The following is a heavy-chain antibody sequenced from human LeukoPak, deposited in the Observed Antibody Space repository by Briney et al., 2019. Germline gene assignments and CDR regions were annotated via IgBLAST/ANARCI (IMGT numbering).Heavy chain of an antibody. CDR3: ARVGRDGYNYYYYYYMDV. CDR1: GFTFSSYS. D-gene: IGHD5-24*01. CDR2: ISSSSSTI. J-gene: IGHJ6*03. Sequence: PGVSLRLSCAASGFTFSSYSMNWVRQAPGKGLEWVSYISSSSSTIYYADSVKGRFTISRDNAKNSLYLQMNSLRAEDTAVYYCARVGRDGYNYYYYYYMDVWGKGTTVTVSS. V-gene: IGHV3-48*01.